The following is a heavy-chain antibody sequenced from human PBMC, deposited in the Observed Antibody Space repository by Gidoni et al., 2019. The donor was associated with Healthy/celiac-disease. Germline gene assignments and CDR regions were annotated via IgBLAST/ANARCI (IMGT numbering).Heavy chain of an antibody. CDR3: ARTTPTIFGVVINRAGFDY. CDR1: GGSISSSSYY. Sequence: LQLQESGPGLVKPSETLSLTCTVSGGSISSSSYYWGWIRQPPGKGLEWIGSIYYSGSTYYNPSLKSRVTISVDTSKNQFSLKLSSVTAADTAVYYCARTTPTIFGVVINRAGFDYWGQGTLVTVSS. D-gene: IGHD3-3*01. CDR2: IYYSGST. V-gene: IGHV4-39*01. J-gene: IGHJ4*02.